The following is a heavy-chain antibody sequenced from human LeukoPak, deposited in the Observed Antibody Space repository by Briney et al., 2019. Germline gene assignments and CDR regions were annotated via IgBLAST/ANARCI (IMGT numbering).Heavy chain of an antibody. V-gene: IGHV3-23*01. D-gene: IGHD1-26*01. CDR3: ARFRWGGMVDYYYYMDV. J-gene: IGHJ6*03. CDR2: ISGSGGST. Sequence: PGGALRLSCAASGFTFSSYGMSWVRQAPGKGLEWVSAISGSGGSTYYADSVKGRFTISRDNSKNTLYLQMNSLRAEDTAVYYCARFRWGGMVDYYYYMDVWGKGTTVTISS. CDR1: GFTFSSYG.